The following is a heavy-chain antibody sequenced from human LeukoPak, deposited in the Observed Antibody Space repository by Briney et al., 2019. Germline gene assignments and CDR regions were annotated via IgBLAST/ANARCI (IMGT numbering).Heavy chain of an antibody. D-gene: IGHD4-17*01. CDR3: ARDDYGDYGYDY. V-gene: IGHV3-21*01. J-gene: IGHJ4*02. CDR2: ISSSSYYI. Sequence: GGSLRLSCAASGFTFSSFSMNWVRQAPGKGLEWVSSISSSSYYIYYADSVKGRFTFSRDNAKNSLYLQMNSLRAEDTAVYYCARDDYGDYGYDYWGQGTLVTVSS. CDR1: GFTFSSFS.